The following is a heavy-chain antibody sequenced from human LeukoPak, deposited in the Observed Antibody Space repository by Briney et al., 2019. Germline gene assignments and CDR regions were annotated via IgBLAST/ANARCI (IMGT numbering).Heavy chain of an antibody. Sequence: GGSLRLSCAASGFTFSSYWMSWVRQAPGKRLEWVANIKQDGSEKYYVDSVKGRFTIPRDNAKNSLYLQMNSLRAEDTAVYYCARLIAARFYYYYYMDVWGKGTTVTVSS. CDR1: GFTFSSYW. CDR3: ARLIAARFYYYYYMDV. J-gene: IGHJ6*03. CDR2: IKQDGSEK. V-gene: IGHV3-7*01. D-gene: IGHD6-6*01.